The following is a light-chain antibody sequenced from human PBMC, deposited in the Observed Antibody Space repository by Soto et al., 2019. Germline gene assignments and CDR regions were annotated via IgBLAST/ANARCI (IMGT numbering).Light chain of an antibody. CDR2: GAS. Sequence: EIVMTQSPATLSVSPGERATLSCRASQSVSILLAWYQQKPGQAPRLLISGASNRATGIAARFSGSGSGTDFTLTINSLEPEDFAVYYCQQRNNWPITFGQGTRLEIK. V-gene: IGKV3-11*01. CDR3: QQRNNWPIT. J-gene: IGKJ5*01. CDR1: QSVSIL.